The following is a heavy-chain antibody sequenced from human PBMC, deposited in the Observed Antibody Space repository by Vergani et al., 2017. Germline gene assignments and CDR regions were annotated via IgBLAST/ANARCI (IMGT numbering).Heavy chain of an antibody. CDR2: INHSGST. Sequence: QLQLQQWGAGLLKPSETLSLTCAVYGGSFSGYYWSWIRQPPGKGLEWIGEINHSGSTNYNPSLKSRVTISVDTSKNQFSLKLSSVTAADTAVYYCASDSSGYYTNDAFDIWGQGTMVTVSS. CDR3: ASDSSGYYTNDAFDI. V-gene: IGHV4-34*01. D-gene: IGHD3-22*01. J-gene: IGHJ3*02. CDR1: GGSFSGYY.